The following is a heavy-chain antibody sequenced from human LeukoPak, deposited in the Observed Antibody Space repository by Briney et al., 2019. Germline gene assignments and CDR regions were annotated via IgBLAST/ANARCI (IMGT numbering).Heavy chain of an antibody. V-gene: IGHV3-11*01. CDR2: ISSSGSTI. CDR3: ARGSPITIFEYSGMDV. D-gene: IGHD3-3*01. CDR1: GFTFSDYY. J-gene: IGHJ6*02. Sequence: PGGSLRLSCAASGFTFSDYYMSWIREAPGKGLEWVSYISSSGSTIYYADSVKGRFTISRDNAKTSLYLQMNSLRAEDTAVYYCARGSPITIFEYSGMDVWGQGTTVTVSS.